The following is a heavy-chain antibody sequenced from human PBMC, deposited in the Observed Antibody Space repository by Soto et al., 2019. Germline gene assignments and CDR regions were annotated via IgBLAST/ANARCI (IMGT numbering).Heavy chain of an antibody. CDR3: ARGLQLVDY. Sequence: QVQLVQSGAEVKKPGSSVKVSCTTSAGAFSSYAISWVRQAPGQGLEWMGGIIPVVGTTNYAQKFQGRVTITADESTSATYMELSSLTYEDTAVYYCARGLQLVDYWGQGTLVTVSS. D-gene: IGHD5-18*01. CDR1: AGAFSSYA. V-gene: IGHV1-69*01. CDR2: IIPVVGTT. J-gene: IGHJ4*02.